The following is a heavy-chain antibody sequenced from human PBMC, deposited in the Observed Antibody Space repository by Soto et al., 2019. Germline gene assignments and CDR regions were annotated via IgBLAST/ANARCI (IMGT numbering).Heavy chain of an antibody. Sequence: QVQLQQWGAGLLKPSETLSLTCAVYGGSFSGYYWSWIRQPPGKGLEWIGEINHSGSTNYNPSLKCRVTISVDTSKNQFSLKLRSVTAADTAVYYCARGLYSSSWYIMGYYYGMDVWGQGTTVTVSS. V-gene: IGHV4-34*01. CDR1: GGSFSGYY. CDR3: ARGLYSSSWYIMGYYYGMDV. CDR2: INHSGST. D-gene: IGHD6-13*01. J-gene: IGHJ6*02.